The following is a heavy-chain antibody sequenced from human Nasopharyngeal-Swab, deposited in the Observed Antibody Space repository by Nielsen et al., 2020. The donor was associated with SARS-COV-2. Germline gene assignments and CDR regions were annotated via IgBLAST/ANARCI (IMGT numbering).Heavy chain of an antibody. V-gene: IGHV4-61*02. CDR3: AREIRDYSNYVLIHWFDP. Sequence: SETLSLTCTVSGGSISSGSYYWSWIRQPAGKGLEWIGRIYTSGSTNYNHSLKSRVTISVDTSKNQFSLKLSSVTAADTAVYYCAREIRDYSNYVLIHWFDPWGQGTLVTVSS. D-gene: IGHD4-11*01. CDR2: IYTSGST. J-gene: IGHJ5*02. CDR1: GGSISSGSYY.